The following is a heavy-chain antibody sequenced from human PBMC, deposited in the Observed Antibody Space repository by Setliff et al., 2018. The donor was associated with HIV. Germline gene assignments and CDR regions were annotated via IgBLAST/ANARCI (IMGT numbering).Heavy chain of an antibody. CDR1: GFTFSDFW. CDR2: ISPDGSRN. Sequence: GGSLRLSCEASGFTFSDFWMHWVRQAPGKGVEWVASISPDGSRNYCVGSVKGRFTASRDNAKSSLYLQMNSLRAEDTAVYYCAKGHYTTSGWGQGTVVTVSS. CDR3: AKGHYTTSG. D-gene: IGHD3-10*01. J-gene: IGHJ4*02. V-gene: IGHV3-7*03.